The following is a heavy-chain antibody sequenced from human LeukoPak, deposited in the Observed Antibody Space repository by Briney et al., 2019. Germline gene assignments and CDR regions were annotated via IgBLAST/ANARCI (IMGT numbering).Heavy chain of an antibody. V-gene: IGHV1-8*03. J-gene: IGHJ5*02. Sequence: AASVKASCKASGGTFSSYAISWVRQATGQGLEWMGWMNPNSGNTGYAQKFQGRVTITRNTSLSTAYMELSSLRSEDTAVYYCARSRTAYSSGLIKWLWFDPWGQGTLVTVSS. CDR3: ARSRTAYSSGLIKWLWFDP. CDR2: MNPNSGNT. CDR1: GGTFSSYA. D-gene: IGHD6-19*01.